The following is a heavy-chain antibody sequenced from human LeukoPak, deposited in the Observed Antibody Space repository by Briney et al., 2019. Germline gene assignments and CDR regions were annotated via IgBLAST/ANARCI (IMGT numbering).Heavy chain of an antibody. D-gene: IGHD3-10*01. CDR3: RVWFGALLSQDV. J-gene: IGHJ6*04. V-gene: IGHV3-30*02. CDR1: GFTFSTYD. CDR2: IRNDGSNK. Sequence: GGSLRLSCAASGFTFSTYDIHWVRQAPGKGLEWVTLIRNDGSNKYYADSVKGRFTISRDNSKNTVYLQMNSLRVEDTAVYYCRVWFGALLSQDVWGKGTTVTISS.